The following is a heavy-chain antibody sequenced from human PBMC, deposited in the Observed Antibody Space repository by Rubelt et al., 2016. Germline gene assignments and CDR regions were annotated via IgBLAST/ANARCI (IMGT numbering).Heavy chain of an antibody. D-gene: IGHD5-24*01. Sequence: QLQLQESGPGLAKPSETLSLTCTVSGGSISGSSYYWGWIRQPPAKGLERIGSFYYTGSTYYNPSLTSRVTISVDMSKNQFPLKLTSVTAAYTAVYCWARHEWATVMLIFDPWGQGTLVTVSS. V-gene: IGHV4-39*01. CDR3: ARHEWATVMLIFDP. CDR1: GGSISGSSYY. J-gene: IGHJ5*02. CDR2: FYYTGST.